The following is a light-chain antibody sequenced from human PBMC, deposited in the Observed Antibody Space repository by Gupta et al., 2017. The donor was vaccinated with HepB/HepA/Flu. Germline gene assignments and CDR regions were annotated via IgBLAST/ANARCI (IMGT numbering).Light chain of an antibody. Sequence: QSALTQPASVSGSPRQSIPISCTGTSSDIGAYNSVSLYQQHPGKAPKLMIYDVTNRPSGVSDLFSASKSDNTASLTISGLQPEDEADYYCRSYTSAMNHVFGTGTKVTVL. V-gene: IGLV2-14*03. J-gene: IGLJ1*01. CDR2: DVT. CDR1: SSDIGAYNS. CDR3: RSYTSAMNHV.